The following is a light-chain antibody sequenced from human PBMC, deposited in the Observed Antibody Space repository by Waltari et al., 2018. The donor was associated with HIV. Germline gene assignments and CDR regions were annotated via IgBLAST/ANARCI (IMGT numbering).Light chain of an antibody. Sequence: QSALTQPPSVSGSPGQWYTISRSGTSSYIPTYDVVSWYQKHPAKAPELLIYDVTARPSAVSRRFSGSKSGSTAALTISSIQADDEADYYCSSYTTSNTVVFGPGTKLSVL. V-gene: IGLV2-14*03. J-gene: IGLJ2*01. CDR2: DVT. CDR1: SSYIPTYDV. CDR3: SSYTTSNTVV.